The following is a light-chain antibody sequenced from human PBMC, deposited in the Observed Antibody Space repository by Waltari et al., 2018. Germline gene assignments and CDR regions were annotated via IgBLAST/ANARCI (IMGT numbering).Light chain of an antibody. CDR2: GAS. CDR1: QSVRSN. CDR3: QQYNNWPLT. Sequence: TQSPSFLSASVGDRVTITCRASQSVRSNVAWYQQKPGQAPRLLIYGASTRATGIPARFSGSGSDTEFTLTISSLQSEDFAVYYCQQYNNWPLTFGGGTKVEI. J-gene: IGKJ4*01. V-gene: IGKV3-15*01.